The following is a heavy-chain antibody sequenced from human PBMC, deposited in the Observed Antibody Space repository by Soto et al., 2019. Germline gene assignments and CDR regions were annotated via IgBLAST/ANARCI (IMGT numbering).Heavy chain of an antibody. CDR2: IYYSGST. V-gene: IGHV4-31*02. CDR3: ARGTAMDPAFDY. J-gene: IGHJ4*02. Sequence: GDRWSIIKQHPGKGLEWIGYIYYSGSTYYNPSLKSRVTISVDTSKNQFSLKLSSVTAADTAVYYCARGTAMDPAFDYWGQGTLVTVSS. CDR1: GDR. D-gene: IGHD5-18*01.